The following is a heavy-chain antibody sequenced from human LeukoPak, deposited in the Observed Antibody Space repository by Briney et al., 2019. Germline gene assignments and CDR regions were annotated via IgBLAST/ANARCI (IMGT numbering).Heavy chain of an antibody. CDR3: ARDLHLATPPHDFWSGYSDY. J-gene: IGHJ4*02. V-gene: IGHV3-53*01. CDR1: GFTVSSNY. CDR2: IYSGGST. Sequence: GGSLRLSCAASGFTVSSNYMSWVRQAPGKGLEWVSVIYSGGSTYYADSVKGRFTISRDNSKNTLYLQMNSLRAEDTAVYYCARDLHLATPPHDFWSGYSDYWGQGTLVTVSS. D-gene: IGHD3-3*01.